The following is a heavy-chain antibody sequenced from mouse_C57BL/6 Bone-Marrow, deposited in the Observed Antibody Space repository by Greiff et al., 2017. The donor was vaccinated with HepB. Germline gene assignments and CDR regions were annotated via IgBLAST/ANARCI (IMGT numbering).Heavy chain of an antibody. CDR2: SRNKANDYTT. CDR1: GFTFSDFY. V-gene: IGHV7-1*01. CDR3: ARDAKGSRDWYFDV. J-gene: IGHJ1*03. Sequence: EVQVVESGGGLVQSGRSLRLSCATSGFTFSDFYMEWVRQAPGKGLEWIAASRNKANDYTTEYSASVKGRFIVSRDTSQSILYLQMNALRAEDTAIYYCARDAKGSRDWYFDVWGTGTTVTVSS.